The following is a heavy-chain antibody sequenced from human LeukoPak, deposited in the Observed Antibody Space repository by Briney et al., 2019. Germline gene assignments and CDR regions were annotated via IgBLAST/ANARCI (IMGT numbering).Heavy chain of an antibody. J-gene: IGHJ5*02. Sequence: ASVKVSCKASGYTFTGYYMHWVRQAPGQGLEWMGWINPNSGGTNYAQKFQGRVTMTTDTSTSTAYMELRSLRSDDTAVYYCARDPGFDPWGQGTLVTVSS. CDR3: ARDPGFDP. V-gene: IGHV1-2*02. CDR2: INPNSGGT. CDR1: GYTFTGYY.